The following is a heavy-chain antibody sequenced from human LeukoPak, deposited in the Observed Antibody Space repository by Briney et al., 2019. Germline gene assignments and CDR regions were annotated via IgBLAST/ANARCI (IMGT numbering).Heavy chain of an antibody. CDR1: GFTFSSFA. Sequence: GGSLRLSCAASGFTFSSFAMSWVRQTPGKGLEWVSGTSGSGGSTSYTDSVKGRFTISRDNSKNTLYVQMNSLRAEDTAVYYCAKIWDYYDSSGYYGSVDYWGQGTLVTVSS. CDR2: TSGSGGST. D-gene: IGHD3-22*01. J-gene: IGHJ4*02. CDR3: AKIWDYYDSSGYYGSVDY. V-gene: IGHV3-23*01.